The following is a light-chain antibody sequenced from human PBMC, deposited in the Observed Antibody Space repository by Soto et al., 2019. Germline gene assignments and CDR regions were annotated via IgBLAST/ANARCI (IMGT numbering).Light chain of an antibody. CDR1: QSVSSN. CDR3: QQYNNWPRT. CDR2: GAS. Sequence: EIVMTQSPGTLSVSPGVRATLSCRASQSVSSNLAWYQQKPGQAPRLLIYGASTRATGIPARFSGSLSGTEFTLTISSLQAEDFADYYCQQYNNWPRTFVQGTKVEIK. V-gene: IGKV3-15*01. J-gene: IGKJ1*01.